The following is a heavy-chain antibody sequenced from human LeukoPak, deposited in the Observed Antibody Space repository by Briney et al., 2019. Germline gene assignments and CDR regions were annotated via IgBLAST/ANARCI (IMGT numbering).Heavy chain of an antibody. CDR1: GYSISSGYY. J-gene: IGHJ4*02. Sequence: PSETLSLTCTVSGYSISSGYYWSWIRQPPGKGLEWIGYIYYSGSTNYNPSLKSRVTISVDTSKNQFSLKLSSVTAADTAVYYCAREFSWSGFFDYWGRGTLVTVSS. CDR3: AREFSWSGFFDY. V-gene: IGHV4-61*01. D-gene: IGHD3-3*01. CDR2: IYYSGST.